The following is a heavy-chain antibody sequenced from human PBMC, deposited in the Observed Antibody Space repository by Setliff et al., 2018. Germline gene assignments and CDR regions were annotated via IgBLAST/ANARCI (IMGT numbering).Heavy chain of an antibody. D-gene: IGHD3-16*02. CDR1: GSSITSSNW. Sequence: PSETLSLTCGVSGSSITSSNWWSWVRQAPGKGLEWVGQIFHSGSTHFNPSLKSRLTMSVHQSKNQFSLRLRSVTAADTAVYYCARLESLGDLSLYGLWFDPWGQGTLVTVSS. CDR2: IFHSGST. CDR3: ARLESLGDLSLYGLWFDP. V-gene: IGHV4-4*02. J-gene: IGHJ5*02.